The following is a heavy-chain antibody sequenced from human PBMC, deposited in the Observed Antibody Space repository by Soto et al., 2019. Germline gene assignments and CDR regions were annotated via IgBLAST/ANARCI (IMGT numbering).Heavy chain of an antibody. Sequence: QVQLQESGPGLVKPSETLSLTCTVSGGSIGSYYWSWIRQPPGKGLEWIGYIYYSGSTNYNPSLKSRLTISVEASKNQFSLPPSSVTAADPAVYYCARLEYSSGWYRFGYWGQGTLVTLSP. D-gene: IGHD6-19*01. CDR3: ARLEYSSGWYRFGY. CDR2: IYYSGST. CDR1: GGSIGSYY. J-gene: IGHJ4*02. V-gene: IGHV4-59*01.